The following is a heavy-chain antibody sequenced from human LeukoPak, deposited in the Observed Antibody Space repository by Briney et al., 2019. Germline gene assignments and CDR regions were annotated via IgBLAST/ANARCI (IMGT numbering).Heavy chain of an antibody. V-gene: IGHV3-66*01. CDR1: GFTVSDNY. D-gene: IGHD4-17*01. J-gene: IGHJ4*02. Sequence: SGGSLRLSCAASGFTVSDNYMNWVRQAPGKGLEWVPVIYIGGTTYYAGSVNGRFTISRDDSKNTLFLQMNSLRADDTAVYYCARDTLSYGDYVAFDYWGQGTLVTISS. CDR3: ARDTLSYGDYVAFDY. CDR2: IYIGGTT.